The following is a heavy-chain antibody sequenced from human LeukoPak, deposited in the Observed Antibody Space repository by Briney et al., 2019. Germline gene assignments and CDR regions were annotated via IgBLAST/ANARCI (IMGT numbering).Heavy chain of an antibody. V-gene: IGHV3-23*01. CDR2: ISGSGGST. Sequence: VGSLRLSCAASGFTFSSYAMSWVRQAPGKGLEWVSAISGSGGSTYYADSVKGRFTISRDNSKNTLYLQMNSLRAEDTAVYYCAKDRYSGGWPDYWGQGTLVTVSS. J-gene: IGHJ4*02. CDR1: GFTFSSYA. CDR3: AKDRYSGGWPDY. D-gene: IGHD6-19*01.